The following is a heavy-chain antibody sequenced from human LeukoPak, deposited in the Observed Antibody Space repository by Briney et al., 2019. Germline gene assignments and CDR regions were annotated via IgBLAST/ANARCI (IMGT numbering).Heavy chain of an antibody. J-gene: IGHJ6*02. CDR1: GYSFTNYW. V-gene: IGHV5-51*01. Sequence: GESLKISCKGSGYSFTNYWIGWVRQMPGKGLEWMGIIYPGDSDTRYSPSFQGQVTISADKSISTAYLQWSSLKASDTAIYYCARYVDTAIYYYYGMDVWGQGTTVTVSS. CDR3: ARYVDTAIYYYYGMDV. CDR2: IYPGDSDT. D-gene: IGHD5-18*01.